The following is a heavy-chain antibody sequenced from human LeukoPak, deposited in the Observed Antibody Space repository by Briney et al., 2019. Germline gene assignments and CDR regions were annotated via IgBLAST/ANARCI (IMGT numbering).Heavy chain of an antibody. CDR2: ITGSDDHT. Sequence: GGSLRLSCAVSGFTFSTYAMSWVRQAPGKGLEWVSVITGSDDHTSYADSAKGRFAISRDNGKNSLYLQMNSLRDVDTAVYYCARARGVDIGGQGTMVTVSS. CDR1: GFTFSTYA. J-gene: IGHJ3*02. D-gene: IGHD3-10*01. V-gene: IGHV3-23*01. CDR3: ARARGVDI.